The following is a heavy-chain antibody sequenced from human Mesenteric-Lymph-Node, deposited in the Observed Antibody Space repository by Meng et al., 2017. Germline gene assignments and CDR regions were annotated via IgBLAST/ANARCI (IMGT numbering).Heavy chain of an antibody. Sequence: GESLKISCAASGFTFSSYEMNWVRQAPGKGLEWVSYISSSGSTIYYADSVKGRFTISRDNAKNSLDLQVNSLKTEDTALYYCARQTTLTRGTYDYWGQGALVTVSS. CDR2: ISSSGSTI. CDR1: GFTFSSYE. J-gene: IGHJ4*02. D-gene: IGHD1-7*01. CDR3: ARQTTLTRGTYDY. V-gene: IGHV3-48*03.